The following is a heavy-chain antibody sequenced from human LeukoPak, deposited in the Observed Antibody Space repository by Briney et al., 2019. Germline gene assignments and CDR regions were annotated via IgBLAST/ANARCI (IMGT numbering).Heavy chain of an antibody. D-gene: IGHD6-19*01. CDR1: GFTFSSYA. CDR2: ISGSGGST. CDR3: AKDPKARYSSGWYYFDY. V-gene: IGHV3-23*01. Sequence: GGSLRLSCAASGFTFSSYAMSWVRQAPGKGLEWVSAISGSGGSTYYADSVKGRFTISRDNSRNTLYLQMNSLRAEDTAVYYCAKDPKARYSSGWYYFDYWGQGTLVTVSS. J-gene: IGHJ4*02.